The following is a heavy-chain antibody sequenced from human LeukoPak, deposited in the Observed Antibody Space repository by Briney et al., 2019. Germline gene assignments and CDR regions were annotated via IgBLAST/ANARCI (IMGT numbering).Heavy chain of an antibody. J-gene: IGHJ4*02. CDR2: IYYTGPT. CDR1: GVSISTSRYY. Sequence: SETLSLTCTVSGVSISTSRYYWGWIRQPPGKGLEWIGNIYYTGPTYYNASLESRVTISLDTSKNQFFLKLNSVTAADTAMYYCAKSGGYGLIDYLGQGTLVTVSS. D-gene: IGHD6-25*01. CDR3: AKSGGYGLIDY. V-gene: IGHV4-39*01.